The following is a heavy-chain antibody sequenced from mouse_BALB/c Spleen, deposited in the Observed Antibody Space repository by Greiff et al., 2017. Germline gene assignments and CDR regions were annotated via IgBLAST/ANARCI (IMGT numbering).Heavy chain of an antibody. CDR1: GFSLTSYG. V-gene: IGHV2-9*02. D-gene: IGHD1-2*01. J-gene: IGHJ4*01. Sequence: VKLMESGPGLVAPSQSLSITCTVSGFSLTSYGVHWVRQPPGKGLEWLGVIWAGGSTNYNSALMSRLSISKDNSKSQVFLKMNSLQTDDTAMYYCARERRLPNYYAMDYWGQGTSVTASS. CDR3: ARERRLPNYYAMDY. CDR2: IWAGGST.